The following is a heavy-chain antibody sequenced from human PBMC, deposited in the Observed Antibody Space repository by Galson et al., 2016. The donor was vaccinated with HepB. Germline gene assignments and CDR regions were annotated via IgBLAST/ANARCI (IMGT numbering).Heavy chain of an antibody. CDR3: VREGRLTTTSGRLSANNWFDP. Sequence: SETLSLTCTVSGGSVRSWGWIRQPPGKGLEWIGSLDNTGITYYNPSLKSRVTISLDTSKNQFSLKLRSVTAADTAVYYCVREGRLTTTSGRLSANNWFDPWGQGTLVTVSS. J-gene: IGHJ5*02. D-gene: IGHD3-16*01. CDR1: GGSVRS. V-gene: IGHV4-39*07. CDR2: LDNTGIT.